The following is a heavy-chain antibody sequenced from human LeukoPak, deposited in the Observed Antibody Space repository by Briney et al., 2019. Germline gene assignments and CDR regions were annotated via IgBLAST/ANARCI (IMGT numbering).Heavy chain of an antibody. CDR2: IGGDGHGR. CDR3: STRVGGTPDN. V-gene: IGHV3-23*01. J-gene: IGHJ4*02. D-gene: IGHD1-14*01. CDR1: GFMFANYA. Sequence: GGSLRLSCAASGFMFANYAMAWVRQAPGKGLEWVSAIGGDGHGRDYADSVKGRFTISRDNSKSTLYLQMNSLRAGDTALYYCSTRVGGTPDNWGLGTLVTVSS.